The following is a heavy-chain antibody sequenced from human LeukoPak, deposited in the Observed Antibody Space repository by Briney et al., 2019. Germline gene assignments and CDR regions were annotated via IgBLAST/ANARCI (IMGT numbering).Heavy chain of an antibody. D-gene: IGHD3-3*01. J-gene: IGHJ3*02. V-gene: IGHV1-69*13. CDR2: IIPIFGTA. CDR1: GGTFSSYA. Sequence: SVKVSCKASGGTFSSYAISWVRQAPGQGLEWMGGIIPIFGTANYAQKFQGRVTITADESTSTAYMELSSLRSEDTAVYYCASSKGGDYDFWSGYLSAFDIWGQGTMVTVSS. CDR3: ASSKGGDYDFWSGYLSAFDI.